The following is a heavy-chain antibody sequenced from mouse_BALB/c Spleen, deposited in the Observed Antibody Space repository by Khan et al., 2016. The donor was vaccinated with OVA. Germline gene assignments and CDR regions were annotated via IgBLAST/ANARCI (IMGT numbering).Heavy chain of an antibody. CDR3: ARRNYFGYTFAY. CDR1: GYTFTDYY. D-gene: IGHD1-2*01. J-gene: IGHJ3*01. Sequence: QVQLQQSGAELARPGASVKLSCKASGYTFTDYYINWVKQRTGQGLEWIGEISPVSGDTYYNEKFKGKATLTADKSSSTVYMQFSSLTAEASAVYFGARRNYFGYTFAYWGQGTLVTVSA. V-gene: IGHV1-77*01. CDR2: ISPVSGDT.